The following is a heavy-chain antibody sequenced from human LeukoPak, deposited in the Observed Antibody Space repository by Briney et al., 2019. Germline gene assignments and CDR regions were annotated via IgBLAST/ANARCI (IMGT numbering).Heavy chain of an antibody. CDR3: AKGSVAGTADLDY. D-gene: IGHD6-19*01. CDR2: INSDGSSI. Sequence: WGSLRLSCAASGFTFSSHWMHWVRQAPGNGQVWVSRINSDGSSISYADSVKGRFTISRDNAKNTLYLQMNSLRAEDTVLYYCAKGSVAGTADLDYWGQGTLVTVSS. V-gene: IGHV3-74*01. CDR1: GFTFSSHW. J-gene: IGHJ4*02.